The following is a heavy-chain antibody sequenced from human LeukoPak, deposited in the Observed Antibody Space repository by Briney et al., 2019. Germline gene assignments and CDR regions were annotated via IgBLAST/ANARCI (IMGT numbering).Heavy chain of an antibody. CDR2: IYYSGST. CDR1: GGSISSYY. Sequence: SETLSLTCTVSGGSISSYYWSWIRQPPGKGLEWLGYIYYSGSTNYNSSLKSRVTISVDTSKNQFSLKLSSVTAADTAVYYCARAGHYGDYVRLDYWGQGTLVTVSS. J-gene: IGHJ4*02. V-gene: IGHV4-59*01. D-gene: IGHD4-17*01. CDR3: ARAGHYGDYVRLDY.